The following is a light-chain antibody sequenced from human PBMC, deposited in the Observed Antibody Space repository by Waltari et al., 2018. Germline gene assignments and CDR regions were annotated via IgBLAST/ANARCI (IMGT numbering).Light chain of an antibody. CDR3: QQYNNYTPKT. Sequence: IQVTQSPSTLSASVGDRVTITCRATQSISNWLAWYQPKPGKAPKLLIYKASTLESGGPSRCSGSGSGTEFTLTISSLQPDDFATYFCQQYNNYTPKTFGQGTKVDIK. CDR1: QSISNW. J-gene: IGKJ1*01. CDR2: KAS. V-gene: IGKV1-5*01.